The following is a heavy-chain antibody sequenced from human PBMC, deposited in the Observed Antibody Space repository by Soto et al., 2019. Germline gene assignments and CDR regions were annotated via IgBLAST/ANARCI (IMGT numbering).Heavy chain of an antibody. CDR3: AHMGRSSWYADY. CDR1: GFSLSTSGVG. Sequence: QITLKESGPTLVKPTQTLTLTCTFSGFSLSTSGVGVGWILQPPEKALEWLALIYWDDDKRYSPSLKSKLTTLKDNAKNQMVLTMTNMDTADTAIYYCAHMGRSSWYADYWGQGSLVTVSA. CDR2: IYWDDDK. V-gene: IGHV2-5*02. J-gene: IGHJ4*02. D-gene: IGHD6-13*01.